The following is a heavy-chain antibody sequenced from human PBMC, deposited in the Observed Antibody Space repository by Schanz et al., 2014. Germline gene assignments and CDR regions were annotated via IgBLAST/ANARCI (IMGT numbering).Heavy chain of an antibody. Sequence: QVHLVQSGAEVKEPGASVKVSCKVSGYSLIHLTLYWVRQAHGKGLEWLGGFERVDSDPIYAPRFQGRVTMTKDSSTDTAYLEVTGLRSEDTAIYFCSTSGEDLEPAPNYWGQGTLVTVSS. V-gene: IGHV1-24*01. J-gene: IGHJ4*02. CDR1: GYSLIHLT. CDR2: FERVDSDP. D-gene: IGHD1-26*01. CDR3: STSGEDLEPAPNY.